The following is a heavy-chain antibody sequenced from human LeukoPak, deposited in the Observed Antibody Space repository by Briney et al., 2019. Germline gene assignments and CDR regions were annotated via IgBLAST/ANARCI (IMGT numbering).Heavy chain of an antibody. CDR3: ARDPTPRYCSGGSCYTHYGMDV. V-gene: IGHV3-21*01. CDR1: GFTFSSYT. CDR2: ISSSSSYI. Sequence: PGGSLRLSCAASGFTFSSYTMNWVRQPPGKGLEWVSSISSSSSYIYYADSVNGRLTISRDNAKTSMYLQMNSLRAEDTAVYYCARDPTPRYCSGGSCYTHYGMDVWGQGTTVTVSS. D-gene: IGHD2-15*01. J-gene: IGHJ6*02.